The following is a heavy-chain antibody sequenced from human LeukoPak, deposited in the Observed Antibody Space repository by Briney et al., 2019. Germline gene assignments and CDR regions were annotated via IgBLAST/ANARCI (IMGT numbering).Heavy chain of an antibody. D-gene: IGHD2-15*01. V-gene: IGHV3-9*01. J-gene: IGHJ3*02. CDR2: ISWNSGTI. CDR1: GFTFDDYV. CDR3: VKGAAYHLGDAFDI. Sequence: GGSLRLSCAASGFTFDDYVMNWVRQAPGKGLEWVSGISWNSGTIGYADSVKGRFTISRDNAKNSLYLQMNSLRAEDAALYYCVKGAAYHLGDAFDIRGQGTMVTVSS.